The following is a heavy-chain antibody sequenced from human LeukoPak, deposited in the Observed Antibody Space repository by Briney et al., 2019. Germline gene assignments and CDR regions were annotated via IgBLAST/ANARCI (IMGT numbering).Heavy chain of an antibody. Sequence: GASVKVSCKASGYTFTSYGISWVRQAPGQGLEWMGWISAYNGNTNYAQKLQGRVTMTTDTSTSTAYMELRSLRSDDTAVYYCATHTPPGIAAAGIYYFDYWGQXTLVTVSS. CDR1: GYTFTSYG. D-gene: IGHD6-13*01. CDR2: ISAYNGNT. J-gene: IGHJ4*02. CDR3: ATHTPPGIAAAGIYYFDY. V-gene: IGHV1-18*01.